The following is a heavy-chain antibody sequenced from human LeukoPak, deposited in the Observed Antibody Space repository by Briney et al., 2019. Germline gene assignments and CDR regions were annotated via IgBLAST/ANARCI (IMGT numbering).Heavy chain of an antibody. CDR3: ARAPHYYDSSGYTDY. J-gene: IGHJ4*02. CDR1: GYTFTGYY. V-gene: IGHV1-2*02. Sequence: GASVKVSCKASGYTFTGYYMHWVRQAPGQGLEWMGWINPNSGGTNYAQKFQGRVTMTRDTSISTAYMELSRLRSDDTAVYYCARAPHYYDSSGYTDYWGQGTLVTVSS. D-gene: IGHD3-22*01. CDR2: INPNSGGT.